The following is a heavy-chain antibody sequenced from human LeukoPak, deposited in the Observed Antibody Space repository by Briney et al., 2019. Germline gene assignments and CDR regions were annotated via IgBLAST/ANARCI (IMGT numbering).Heavy chain of an antibody. V-gene: IGHV3-7*01. Sequence: PGGSLRLSCAASGFTFSSYWMSWVRQAPGKGLEWVANIKQDGSEKYYVASVKGRFTISRDNAKNSLYLQMNSLRAEDTAVYYCARAMYCGGDCCPFDYWGQGTLVTVSS. CDR2: IKQDGSEK. CDR1: GFTFSSYW. D-gene: IGHD2-21*02. J-gene: IGHJ4*02. CDR3: ARAMYCGGDCCPFDY.